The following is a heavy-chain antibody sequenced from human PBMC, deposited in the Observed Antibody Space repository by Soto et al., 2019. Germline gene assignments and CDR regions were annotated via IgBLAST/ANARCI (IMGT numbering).Heavy chain of an antibody. CDR1: GFNFSNHW. V-gene: IGHV3-74*01. CDR3: ARESGDWPLNWFDP. CDR2: ITSDGKSK. J-gene: IGHJ5*02. Sequence: LRLSCAASGFNFSNHWMHWVRQRPAEGLVWVSRITSDGKSKAYAESVKGRFAISRDNAKNTLYLQMNGLTAEDTAVYYCARESGDWPLNWFDPWGQGTLVTVS. D-gene: IGHD2-21*02.